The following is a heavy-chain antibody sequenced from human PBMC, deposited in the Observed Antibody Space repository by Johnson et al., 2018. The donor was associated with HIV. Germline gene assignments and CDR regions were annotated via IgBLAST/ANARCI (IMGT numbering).Heavy chain of an antibody. CDR2: IGTAGDT. D-gene: IGHD2-21*02. CDR3: TKDHDCGDAFDL. V-gene: IGHV3-13*01. J-gene: IGHJ3*01. Sequence: VLLVESGGGLVQPGGSLRLSCAASGFTFSSYDMHWVRQATGQGLEWVSAIGTAGDTYYPGSVKGRFTISRENAKNTLFLQMSSLRTDDTAVYYCTKDHDCGDAFDLWGQGSMVTVSS. CDR1: GFTFSSYD.